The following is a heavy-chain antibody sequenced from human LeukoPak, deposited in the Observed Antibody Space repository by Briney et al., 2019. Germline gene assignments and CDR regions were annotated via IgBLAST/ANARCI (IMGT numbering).Heavy chain of an antibody. CDR2: ISSSSSYI. Sequence: PGGSLRLSCAASGFTFSSYAMSWVRQAPGKGLEWVSSISSSSSYIYYADSVKGRFTISRDNAKNSLYLQMNSLRAEDTAVYYCARAWAAADLDIWGQGTMVTVSS. J-gene: IGHJ3*02. V-gene: IGHV3-21*01. CDR3: ARAWAAADLDI. D-gene: IGHD6-13*01. CDR1: GFTFSSYA.